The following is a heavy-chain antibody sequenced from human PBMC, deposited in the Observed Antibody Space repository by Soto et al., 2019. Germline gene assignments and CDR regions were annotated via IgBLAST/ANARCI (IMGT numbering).Heavy chain of an antibody. D-gene: IGHD3-3*01. CDR2: ISGSGGST. J-gene: IGHJ3*02. Sequence: GSLRLSCAASGFTFSSYAMSWVRQAPGKGLEWVSAISGSGGSTYYADSVKGRFTISRDNSKNTLYLQMNSLRAEDTAVYYCAKDRAQYYDFWSGYPLHAFDIWGQGTMVTVSS. CDR1: GFTFSSYA. CDR3: AKDRAQYYDFWSGYPLHAFDI. V-gene: IGHV3-23*01.